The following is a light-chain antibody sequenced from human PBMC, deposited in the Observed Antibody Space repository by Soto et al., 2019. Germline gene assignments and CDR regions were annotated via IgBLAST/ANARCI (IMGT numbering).Light chain of an antibody. J-gene: IGLJ1*01. CDR2: EVS. CDR3: SSYAGSNNFV. V-gene: IGLV2-8*01. Sequence: QSALTQPPSASGSPGQSVTISCTGTSSDVGGYNYVSWYQQYSGTAPKLMIYEVSKRPSGVPDRFSGSKSGNTASLTVTGLQAEDDADYCCSSYAGSNNFVFGTGTKVTVL. CDR1: SSDVGGYNY.